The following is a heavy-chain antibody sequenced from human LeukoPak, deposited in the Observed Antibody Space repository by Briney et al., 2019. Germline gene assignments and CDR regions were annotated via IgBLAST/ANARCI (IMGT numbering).Heavy chain of an antibody. Sequence: GSLRLSCAASGFTFSSYWMHWVRQAPGEGLVWVSRIKSDGSVTWYADSVKGRFTISRDNAKNMLYLQMNSLRDEDTAVYFCVRDGDGFNFDYWGQGSLVTVSS. CDR2: IKSDGSVT. V-gene: IGHV3-74*01. CDR3: VRDGDGFNFDY. CDR1: GFTFSSYW. D-gene: IGHD5-24*01. J-gene: IGHJ4*02.